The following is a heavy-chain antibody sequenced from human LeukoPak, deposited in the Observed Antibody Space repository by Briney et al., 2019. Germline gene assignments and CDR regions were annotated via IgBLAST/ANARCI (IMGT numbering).Heavy chain of an antibody. CDR3: AMTNYDFWSGYGTHLYGMDV. Sequence: SETLSLTCTVSGDSTSVNYWSWIRQSPGKGLEYIGYIHYSGSTNYNPSLKSRVTISVDTSKNQFSLKLSSVTAADTAVYYCAMTNYDFWSGYGTHLYGMDVWGQGTTVTVSS. CDR1: GDSTSVNY. CDR2: IHYSGST. D-gene: IGHD3-3*01. J-gene: IGHJ6*02. V-gene: IGHV4-59*01.